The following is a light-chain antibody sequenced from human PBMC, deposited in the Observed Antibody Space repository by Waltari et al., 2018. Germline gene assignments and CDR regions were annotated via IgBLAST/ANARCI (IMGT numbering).Light chain of an antibody. Sequence: QSALTQPASVSGSPGQSITISCTGTSSDVGFYNLVSWYQQHPDKAPKRMFYEVIERPSGVSTRFSGSKSGNTASLTISGLQAEDEADYYCCAYAGRNIWVFGGGTKVTVL. CDR2: EVI. CDR3: CAYAGRNIWV. CDR1: SSDVGFYNL. J-gene: IGLJ3*02. V-gene: IGLV2-23*02.